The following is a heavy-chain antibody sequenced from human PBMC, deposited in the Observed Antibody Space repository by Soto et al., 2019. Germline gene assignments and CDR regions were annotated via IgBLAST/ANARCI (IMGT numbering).Heavy chain of an antibody. V-gene: IGHV3-7*01. CDR3: ARNPPMTRGNGMDV. J-gene: IGHJ6*01. CDR1: GFTFSSYW. D-gene: IGHD3-10*01. Sequence: EVQLVESGGGLVQPGGSLRLSCAASGFTFSSYWMSWVRQAPGKGLEWVANMKQDGIEKYYVDSVKGRFTISRDNAKSSLYLQMNSXXXXXXXXXYCARNPPMTRGNGMDVWXXXXTVTVSS. CDR2: MKQDGIEK.